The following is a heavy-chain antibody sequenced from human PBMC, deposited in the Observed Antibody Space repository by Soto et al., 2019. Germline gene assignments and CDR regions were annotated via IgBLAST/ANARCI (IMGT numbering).Heavy chain of an antibody. V-gene: IGHV1-18*01. CDR2: ISGYNGNT. Sequence: QIQLVQSGAEVQKPGASVKVSCKTSGYTFTNYGVNWVRQAPGQGLEWMGWISGYNGNTYYVKKFQGRLSMATDTTTSTAYXEXRXXXSXXXXXXXXARESWQWLDYWGQGTRVTVSS. CDR1: GYTFTNYG. D-gene: IGHD3-22*01. J-gene: IGHJ4*02. CDR3: ARESWQWLDY.